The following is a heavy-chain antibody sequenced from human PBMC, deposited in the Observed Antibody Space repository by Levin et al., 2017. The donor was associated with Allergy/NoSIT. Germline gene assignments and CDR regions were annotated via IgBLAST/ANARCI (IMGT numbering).Heavy chain of an antibody. Sequence: GESLKISCAASGFTFSSYAMGWVRQAPGKGLEWVSVINGSGGSTYYADSVKGRFTISRDNSKNTLYLQMNSLRAEDTAVYYCAKDHEGIAVAGPIDYWGQGTLVTVSS. V-gene: IGHV3-23*01. J-gene: IGHJ4*02. CDR1: GFTFSSYA. D-gene: IGHD6-19*01. CDR3: AKDHEGIAVAGPIDY. CDR2: INGSGGST.